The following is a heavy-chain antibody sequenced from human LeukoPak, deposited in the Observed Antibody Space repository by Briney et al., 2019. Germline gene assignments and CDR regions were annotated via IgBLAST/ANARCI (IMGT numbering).Heavy chain of an antibody. J-gene: IGHJ4*02. V-gene: IGHV3-30-3*02. D-gene: IGHD3-22*01. Sequence: PGRSQRLSCAASGFTFSSYAMHWVRQAPGKGLEWVAVISYDGSNKYYADSVKGRFTISRDNSKNTLYLQMNSLRAEDTAVYYCAKKPSGYYYDSSGYYYDYWGQGTLVTVSS. CDR2: ISYDGSNK. CDR3: AKKPSGYYYDSSGYYYDY. CDR1: GFTFSSYA.